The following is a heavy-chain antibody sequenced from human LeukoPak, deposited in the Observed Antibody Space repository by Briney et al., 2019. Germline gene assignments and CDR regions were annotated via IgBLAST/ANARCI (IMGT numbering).Heavy chain of an antibody. V-gene: IGHV3-23*01. CDR3: AKDRSAKAYYDILTGYAY. J-gene: IGHJ4*02. Sequence: GGSLRLSCAASGFTFSSYAMSWVRQAPGKGLEWVSAISGSGGSTYYADSVKGRFTISRDNSENTLYLQMNSLRAEDTAVYYCAKDRSAKAYYDILTGYAYWGQGTLVTVSS. CDR2: ISGSGGST. D-gene: IGHD3-9*01. CDR1: GFTFSSYA.